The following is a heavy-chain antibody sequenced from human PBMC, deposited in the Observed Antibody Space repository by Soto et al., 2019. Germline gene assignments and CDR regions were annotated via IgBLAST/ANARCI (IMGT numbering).Heavy chain of an antibody. CDR3: ARAAQIVVVVAATNYYYGMDV. D-gene: IGHD2-15*01. J-gene: IGHJ6*02. CDR1: GGTFSSYA. CDR2: IIPIFGTA. V-gene: IGHV1-69*06. Sequence: QVQLVQSGAEVKKPGSSVKVSCKASGGTFSSYAISWVRQAPGQGLEWMGGIIPIFGTANYAQKFQGRVTITADKSTSTAYMELSSLRSEDTAVYYCARAAQIVVVVAATNYYYGMDVWGQGTTVTVSS.